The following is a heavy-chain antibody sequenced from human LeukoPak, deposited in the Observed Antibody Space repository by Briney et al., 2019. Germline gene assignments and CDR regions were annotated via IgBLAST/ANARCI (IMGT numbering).Heavy chain of an antibody. CDR1: GGTFISYA. Sequence: ASVKVSCKASGGTFISYAISWVGQAPGQGREWMGGIIPIFGTANYAQNFQGRVTITTDESTSTAYMELSSLRSEDTAVNYCAMGDDSSGYYYSPFDYWGQGTLVTVSS. V-gene: IGHV1-69*05. CDR3: AMGDDSSGYYYSPFDY. J-gene: IGHJ4*02. D-gene: IGHD3-22*01. CDR2: IIPIFGTA.